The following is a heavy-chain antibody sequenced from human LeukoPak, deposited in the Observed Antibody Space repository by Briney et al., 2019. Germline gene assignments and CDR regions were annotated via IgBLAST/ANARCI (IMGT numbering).Heavy chain of an antibody. D-gene: IGHD2-8*02. V-gene: IGHV3-30*02. CDR2: IRFDESNR. J-gene: IGHJ4*02. CDR1: GFTFSSYG. Sequence: PGGSLRLSCAASGFTFSSYGMHWVRQAPGKGLEWVAFIRFDESNRSYADSVKGRFTISRDNSKNTLYLQMNSLRDEDTAIYYCATYRQVLLPFESWGQGTLVTVSS. CDR3: ATYRQVLLPFES.